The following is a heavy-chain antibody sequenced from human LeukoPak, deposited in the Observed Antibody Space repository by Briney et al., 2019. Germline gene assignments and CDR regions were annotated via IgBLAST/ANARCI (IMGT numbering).Heavy chain of an antibody. CDR1: GFAFTDYA. CDR3: AKDLRLDCSTTSCYLLDY. Sequence: GGSLRLSCAASGFAFTDYAISWVRQAPGKGLEWVSAITDSGGATYYADSVKGRFTISRDNSKNTLYLQMNSLRAEDTAIYYCAKDLRLDCSTTSCYLLDYWGQGTLVTVSS. CDR2: ITDSGGAT. J-gene: IGHJ4*02. D-gene: IGHD2-2*01. V-gene: IGHV3-23*01.